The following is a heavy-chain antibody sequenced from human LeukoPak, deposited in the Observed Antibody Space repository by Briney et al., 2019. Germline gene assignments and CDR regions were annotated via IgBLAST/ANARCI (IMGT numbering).Heavy chain of an antibody. D-gene: IGHD4-17*01. J-gene: IGHJ4*02. Sequence: ASVKVSCKASGYTFTSYAMNWVRQAPGQGLEWMGWINTNTGNPAFAQGFTGRFVFSLDASVSTAYLQISSLKAEDTAVYYCARVHGDYNDPFDYWGQGTLATVSS. CDR1: GYTFTSYA. CDR2: INTNTGNP. CDR3: ARVHGDYNDPFDY. V-gene: IGHV7-4-1*02.